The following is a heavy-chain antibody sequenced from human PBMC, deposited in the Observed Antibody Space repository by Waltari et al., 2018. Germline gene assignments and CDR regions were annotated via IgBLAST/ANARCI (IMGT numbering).Heavy chain of an antibody. Sequence: QVQLQESGPGLVKPSETLSLTCAVSGYSISSGYYWGWIRQPPGKGREWIGSIYHSGSTYYNPSLKSRVTISVDTSKNQFSLKLSSVTAADTAVYYCARDRGFDYWGQGTLVTVSS. D-gene: IGHD3-10*01. CDR1: GYSISSGYY. J-gene: IGHJ4*02. CDR3: ARDRGFDY. V-gene: IGHV4-38-2*02. CDR2: IYHSGST.